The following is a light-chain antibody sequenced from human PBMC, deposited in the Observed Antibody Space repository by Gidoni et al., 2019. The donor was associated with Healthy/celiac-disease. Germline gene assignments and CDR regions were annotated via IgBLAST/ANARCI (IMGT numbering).Light chain of an antibody. Sequence: EIVLTQSPATLSLSPGESATLSCRASQSVSSYLAWYQQKPGQAPRLLIYDASTRATGIPARFSGSGSGTDFTLTISSLEPEDFAVYYCQQRSNWPITFXQXTRLEIK. CDR1: QSVSSY. CDR2: DAS. J-gene: IGKJ5*01. V-gene: IGKV3-11*01. CDR3: QQRSNWPIT.